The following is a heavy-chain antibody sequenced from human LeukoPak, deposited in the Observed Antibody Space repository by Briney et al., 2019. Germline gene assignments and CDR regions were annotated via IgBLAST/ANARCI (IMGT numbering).Heavy chain of an antibody. CDR3: AREKRAGAVAGRKGWFDP. D-gene: IGHD6-19*01. J-gene: IGHJ5*02. Sequence: APVKVSCKASGYTFTGYYMHWVRQAPGQGLEWMGWINPNSGGTNYAQKFQGRVTMTRDTSISTAYMELSRLRSDDTAVYYCAREKRAGAVAGRKGWFDPWGQGTLVTVSS. CDR1: GYTFTGYY. V-gene: IGHV1-2*02. CDR2: INPNSGGT.